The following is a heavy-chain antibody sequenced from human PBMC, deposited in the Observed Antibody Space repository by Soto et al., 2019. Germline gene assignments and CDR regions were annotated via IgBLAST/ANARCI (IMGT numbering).Heavy chain of an antibody. CDR2: INAGNGNT. CDR1: GYTFTSYA. CDR3: ARGPRIVVVPAAPPYNWFDP. Sequence: QVPLVQSGGEVKKPGASVKVSCKASGYTFTSYAMHWVRQAPGQRLEWMGWINAGNGNTKYSQKFQGRVTITRDTSTSTAYMELSSLRSEDTAVYYCARGPRIVVVPAAPPYNWFDPWGQGTLVTVSS. J-gene: IGHJ5*02. D-gene: IGHD2-2*01. V-gene: IGHV1-3*01.